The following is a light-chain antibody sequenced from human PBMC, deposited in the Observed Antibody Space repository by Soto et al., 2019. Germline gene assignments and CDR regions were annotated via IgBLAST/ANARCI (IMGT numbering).Light chain of an antibody. V-gene: IGKV3-11*01. J-gene: IGKJ4*01. CDR2: NAI. CDR3: QQGYNWPT. CDR1: QSVSRF. Sequence: ENVLTQSPATLSLFPGERATLFCRASQSVSRFFAWYQQKPGQAPRLVIYNAINRATGIPARFSGSGSGTDFTLTISSLEPEDFAVYYCQQGYNWPTFGGGTKVEIK.